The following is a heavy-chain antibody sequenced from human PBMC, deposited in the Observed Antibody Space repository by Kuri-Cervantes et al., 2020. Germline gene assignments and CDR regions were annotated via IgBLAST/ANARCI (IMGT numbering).Heavy chain of an antibody. Sequence: GGSLRLSCAASGFTFSDYYMSWIRQAPGKGLEWVSYISSSGSTIYYADSVKGRFTISRDNAKNSLYLQMNSLRAEDTAVYYCARDSAPKLSGYENLDYFDYWGQGNLVNGAS. CDR3: ARDSAPKLSGYENLDYFDY. J-gene: IGHJ4*02. D-gene: IGHD5-12*01. CDR1: GFTFSDYY. V-gene: IGHV3-11*01. CDR2: ISSSGSTI.